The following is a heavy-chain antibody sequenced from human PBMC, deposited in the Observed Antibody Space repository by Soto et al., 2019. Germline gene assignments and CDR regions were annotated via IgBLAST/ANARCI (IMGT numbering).Heavy chain of an antibody. CDR1: GGSINSGGYS. V-gene: IGHV4-30-2*02. Sequence: PSETLSLTCTVSGGSINSGGYSWTWIRQPPGKGLEWIGFIYHTGTTYYNPSLKSRVTISVDRSKNRFYLKLSSVTAADTAVYYCAREYNYDSSGIGFDSWGQGTLVTVSS. CDR3: AREYNYDSSGIGFDS. CDR2: IYHTGTT. J-gene: IGHJ4*02. D-gene: IGHD3-22*01.